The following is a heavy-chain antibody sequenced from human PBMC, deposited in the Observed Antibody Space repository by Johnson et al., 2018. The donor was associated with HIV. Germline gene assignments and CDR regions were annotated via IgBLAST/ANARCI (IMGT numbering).Heavy chain of an antibody. Sequence: QVQLVESGGGVVQPGRSLRLSCAASGFTFSSYGMHWVRQAPGKGLEWVSVVYSGGGTYYVDSVKGRFTVSRDNSENTLFLQMNSLRDEDTAVYYCAKERTAMVTPFDAWGQGTRVTVSS. CDR3: AKERTAMVTPFDA. CDR1: GFTFSSYG. V-gene: IGHV3-NL1*01. J-gene: IGHJ3*01. CDR2: VYSGGGT. D-gene: IGHD5-18*01.